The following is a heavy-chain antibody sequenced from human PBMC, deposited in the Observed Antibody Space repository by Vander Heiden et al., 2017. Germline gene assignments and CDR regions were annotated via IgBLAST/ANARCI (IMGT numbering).Heavy chain of an antibody. Sequence: LQESGPGLVKPSETLSLTCTVSSGSISTYYWSWIRQPPGKGLEWIGYIYNSGSTNYNPSLKSRVNISVDTSKNQFSLKLSSVTAADTAVYYCANYAGGNYYYWGQGTLVTVSS. V-gene: IGHV4-59*01. CDR2: IYNSGST. J-gene: IGHJ4*02. D-gene: IGHD1-26*01. CDR3: ANYAGGNYYY. CDR1: SGSISTYY.